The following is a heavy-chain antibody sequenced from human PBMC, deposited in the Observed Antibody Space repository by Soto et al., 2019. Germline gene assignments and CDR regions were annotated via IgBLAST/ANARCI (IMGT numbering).Heavy chain of an antibody. Sequence: QVQLVQSGAEVKKPGASVKVSCKASGYTFTSYDINWVRQATGQWLEWMGWMNPNSGNTGYAQKVQGRVTMTRNTSISTAYMEVSSLRSDETAVYYCARATRPLSSSSGGFDYWGQGTLVTVSS. CDR3: ARATRPLSSSSGGFDY. CDR1: GYTFTSYD. D-gene: IGHD6-6*01. J-gene: IGHJ4*02. CDR2: MNPNSGNT. V-gene: IGHV1-8*01.